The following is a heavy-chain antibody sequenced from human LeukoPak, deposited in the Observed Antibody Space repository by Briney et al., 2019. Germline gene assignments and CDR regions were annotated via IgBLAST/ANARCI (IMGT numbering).Heavy chain of an antibody. CDR1: GGSFSAYY. D-gene: IGHD5-18*01. CDR3: ARGGSGYSYGKIDY. J-gene: IGHJ4*02. V-gene: IGHV4-34*01. Sequence: SETLSLTCAVYGGSFSAYYWSWIRQPPGKGLEWIGSIYYSGSTYYNPSLKSRVTISVDTSKNQFSLKLSSVTAADTAVYYCARGGSGYSYGKIDYWGQGTLVTVSS. CDR2: IYYSGST.